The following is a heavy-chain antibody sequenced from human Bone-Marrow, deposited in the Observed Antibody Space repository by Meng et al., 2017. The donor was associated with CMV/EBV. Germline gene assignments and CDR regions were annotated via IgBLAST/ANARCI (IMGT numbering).Heavy chain of an antibody. CDR3: ARDGDDDFWNGYPYQWFDP. V-gene: IGHV3-7*01. J-gene: IGHJ5*02. D-gene: IGHD3-3*01. Sequence: GESLKISCADSGFTVSKSWMNWIRQAPGKGLEWVANIKHDGSESYYVGSVKGRFTISRDNAKNSLYLQMNSLRAEDTAVYYRARDGDDDFWNGYPYQWFDPWGQGTLVTVSS. CDR2: IKHDGSES. CDR1: GFTVSKSW.